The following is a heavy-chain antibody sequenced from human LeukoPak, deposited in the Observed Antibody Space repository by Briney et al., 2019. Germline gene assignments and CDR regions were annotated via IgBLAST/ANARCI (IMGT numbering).Heavy chain of an antibody. D-gene: IGHD3-22*01. CDR3: ARDTYYYDSSGYWADY. CDR1: GGSISSYY. V-gene: IGHV4-59*12. CDR2: IYYSGSP. J-gene: IGHJ4*02. Sequence: SETLSLTCTVSGGSISSYYWSWIRQPPGKGLEWIGYIYYSGSPNYNPSLRSRVTISVDTSKNQFSLKLSSVTAADTAVYYCARDTYYYDSSGYWADYWGQGTLVTVSS.